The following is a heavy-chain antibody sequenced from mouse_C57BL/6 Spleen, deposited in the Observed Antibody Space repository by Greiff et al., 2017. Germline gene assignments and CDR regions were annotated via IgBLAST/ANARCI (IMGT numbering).Heavy chain of an antibody. Sequence: QVQLQQSGAELVKPGASVKISCKASGYAFSSYWMNWVKQRPGKGLEWIGQIYPGDGDTNYNGKFKGKATLTADKSSSTAYMQLSSLTSEDAAVYCCARGRPDYAMDYWGQGTSVTVSS. V-gene: IGHV1-80*01. CDR2: IYPGDGDT. CDR3: ARGRPDYAMDY. J-gene: IGHJ4*01. CDR1: GYAFSSYW.